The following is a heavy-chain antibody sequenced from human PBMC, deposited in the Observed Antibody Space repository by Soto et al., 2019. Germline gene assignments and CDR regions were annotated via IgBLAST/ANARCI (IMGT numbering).Heavy chain of an antibody. Sequence: QVQLVQSGAEVKKPGSSVKVSCKASGGTFSSYAISWVRQAPGQGLEWMGGIIPIFGTANYAQKFQGRVTITADESTSPAYMELSSLRSEDTAVYYCATGKGCSGGSCYYNWFDPWGQGPLVTVSS. CDR1: GGTFSSYA. CDR3: ATGKGCSGGSCYYNWFDP. V-gene: IGHV1-69*12. J-gene: IGHJ5*02. CDR2: IIPIFGTA. D-gene: IGHD2-15*01.